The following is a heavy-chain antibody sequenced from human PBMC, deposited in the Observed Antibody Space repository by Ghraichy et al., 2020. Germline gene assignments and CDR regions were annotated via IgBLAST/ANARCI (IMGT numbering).Heavy chain of an antibody. V-gene: IGHV4-38-2*01. CDR1: GSSISTGYY. CDR3: ARRPYYYYYMDV. J-gene: IGHJ6*03. CDR2: IYHSGTT. Sequence: SETRSLTCAVSGSSISTGYYWGWIRQPPGKGLEWVGVIYHSGTTYYNPSLKSRVTISIDTSKNHFSLILTSVTAADTAVYYCARRPYYYYYMDVWGKGTTVTVS.